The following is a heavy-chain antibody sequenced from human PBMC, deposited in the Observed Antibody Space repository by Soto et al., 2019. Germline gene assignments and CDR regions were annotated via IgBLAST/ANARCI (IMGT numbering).Heavy chain of an antibody. CDR3: ARSSIIQLWLPDLDY. D-gene: IGHD5-18*01. CDR1: GFTFSTYW. CDR2: INSDASHT. V-gene: IGHV3-74*01. J-gene: IGHJ4*02. Sequence: PGGSLRLSCAASGFTFSTYWMHWVRQVPGKGLEWVSRINSDASHTYYADSVKGRFTISRDNAKNTLHLEMNSLRAEDTAVYYCARSSIIQLWLPDLDYWGQGTLVTVSS.